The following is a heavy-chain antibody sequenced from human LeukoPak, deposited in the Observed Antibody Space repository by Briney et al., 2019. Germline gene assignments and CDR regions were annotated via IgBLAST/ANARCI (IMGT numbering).Heavy chain of an antibody. Sequence: GGSLRLSCIASGFTFNKYGMHWVRQAPGKGLEWVAVRSDDGSAQHYADSVRGRFTISRDNSKNTLYLQMNSLRAEDTAVYFCARDYLVGANVEYYFDCWGQGTLVTVSS. CDR2: RSDDGSAQ. J-gene: IGHJ4*02. CDR3: ARDYLVGANVEYYFDC. D-gene: IGHD1-26*01. CDR1: GFTFNKYG. V-gene: IGHV3-30*03.